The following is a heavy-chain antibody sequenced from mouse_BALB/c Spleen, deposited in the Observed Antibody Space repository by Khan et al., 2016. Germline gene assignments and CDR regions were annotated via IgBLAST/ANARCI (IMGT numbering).Heavy chain of an antibody. J-gene: IGHJ3*01. D-gene: IGHD1-1*01. V-gene: IGHV4-1*02. CDR3: ARAGYYGYLAY. CDR2: INPDSSTI. Sequence: EVKLLESGGGLVQPGGSLKLSCAASEFDFSRYWMSWVRQAPGKGLEWIGEINPDSSTINYTPSLKDKFIISRDNAKNTLYLQMSKVSSEDKALYYCARAGYYGYLAYWGQGTLVTVSA. CDR1: EFDFSRYW.